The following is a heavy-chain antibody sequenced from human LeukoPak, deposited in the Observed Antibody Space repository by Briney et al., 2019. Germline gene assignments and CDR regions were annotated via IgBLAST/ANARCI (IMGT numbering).Heavy chain of an antibody. CDR3: ARQDYGGNSSDAFDI. D-gene: IGHD4-23*01. J-gene: IGHJ3*02. CDR2: IYYSGST. V-gene: IGHV4-59*08. Sequence: SETLSLTCTVSGGSISSNYWSWIRQPPGKGLEWIGYIYYSGSTNYNPSLKSRVTISVDTSKNQFSLELSSVTAADTAVYYCARQDYGGNSSDAFDIWGQGTMVTVSS. CDR1: GGSISSNY.